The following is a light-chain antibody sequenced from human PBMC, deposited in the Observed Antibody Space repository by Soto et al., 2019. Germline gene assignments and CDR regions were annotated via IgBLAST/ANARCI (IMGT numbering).Light chain of an antibody. J-gene: IGLJ1*01. CDR3: SSYTSSITLYV. CDR1: SSDVGGYNY. V-gene: IGLV2-14*01. Sequence: QSALTQPASVSGSPGQSITISCTGTSSDVGGYNYVSWYQQHPGKAPKLMIYDVSNRPSGISNRFSGSKSGNTASLTISGLQAGDLADYYCSSYTSSITLYVFGTGTKVTVL. CDR2: DVS.